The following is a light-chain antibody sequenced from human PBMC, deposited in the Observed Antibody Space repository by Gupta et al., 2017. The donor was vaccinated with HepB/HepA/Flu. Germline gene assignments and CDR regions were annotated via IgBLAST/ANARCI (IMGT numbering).Light chain of an antibody. CDR2: GAS. V-gene: IGKV3-15*01. CDR3: QQENNGPST. CDR1: QSVSSN. Sequence: EIVMPQSPATLSVSPGERATLSCRASQSVSSNLAWYQQKPGQAPRFLIYGASTRATGIPARFSGSGSGTEFTLSISSLQSEDFAVYYCQQENNGPSTFGQGTRMEMK. J-gene: IGKJ2*01.